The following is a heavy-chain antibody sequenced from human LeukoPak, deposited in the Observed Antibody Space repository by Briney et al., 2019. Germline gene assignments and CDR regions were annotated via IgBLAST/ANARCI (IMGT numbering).Heavy chain of an antibody. Sequence: ASVKVSCKVSGYTLTELSMHWVRQAPGKGLEWMGGFDPEDGETIYARKFQGRVTMTEDTSTDTAYMELSSLRSEDTAVYYCATGAVGATTPYYYYGMDVWGQGTTVTVSS. CDR3: ATGAVGATTPYYYYGMDV. J-gene: IGHJ6*02. CDR2: FDPEDGET. D-gene: IGHD1-26*01. CDR1: GYTLTELS. V-gene: IGHV1-24*01.